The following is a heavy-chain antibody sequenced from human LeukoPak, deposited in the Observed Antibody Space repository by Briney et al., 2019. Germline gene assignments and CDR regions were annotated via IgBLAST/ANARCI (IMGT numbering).Heavy chain of an antibody. CDR2: FGTRSTSV. Sequence: GGSLRLSCTASGFTFSGYSMNWIRQAPGEGLEWVSSFGTRSTSVYHAGSVKGRFAISRDNAKNSLYLQMNSLRAEDTALYYCAREVSEGFDFWGQGTLVTVSS. J-gene: IGHJ4*02. CDR1: GFTFSGYS. D-gene: IGHD3-22*01. V-gene: IGHV3-21*01. CDR3: AREVSEGFDF.